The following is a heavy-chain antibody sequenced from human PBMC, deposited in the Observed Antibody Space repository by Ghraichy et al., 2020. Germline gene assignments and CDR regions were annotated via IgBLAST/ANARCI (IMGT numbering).Heavy chain of an antibody. J-gene: IGHJ6*03. V-gene: IGHV3-21*01. D-gene: IGHD6-6*01. Sequence: GGSLRLSCAASRFTFSTYSMNWVRQAPGKGLEWVSSISSSSTYTYYADSVKGRFTISRDNAKNSLDLQMNSLRAEDTAVYYCARAIAARIDYYYMDVWGKGTTVTVSS. CDR3: ARAIAARIDYYYMDV. CDR2: ISSSSTYT. CDR1: RFTFSTYS.